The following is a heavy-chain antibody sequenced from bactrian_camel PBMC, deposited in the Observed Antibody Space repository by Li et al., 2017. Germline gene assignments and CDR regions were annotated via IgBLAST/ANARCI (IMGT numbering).Heavy chain of an antibody. CDR3: AAGRRQVVAGTGTSYCSLKEYDFNY. Sequence: HVQLVESGGGSIQAGGSLRLSCAVSGHTYAIYCLGWFRQAPGKEREAVASMYNGGSSTYYADSVKGRFTISKDNAKTTLNLQIDSAKPEDTAMYFCAAGRRQVVAGTGTSYCSLKEYDFNYWGQGTQVTVS. J-gene: IGHJ4*01. V-gene: IGHV3S54*01. CDR2: MYNGGSST. D-gene: IGHD6*01. CDR1: GHTYAIYC.